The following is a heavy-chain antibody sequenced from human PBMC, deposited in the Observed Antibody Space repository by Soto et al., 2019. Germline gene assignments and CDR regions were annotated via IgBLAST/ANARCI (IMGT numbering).Heavy chain of an antibody. V-gene: IGHV1-18*01. D-gene: IGHD6-19*01. J-gene: IGHJ4*02. CDR3: ERDIMYSSGWRQFDY. Sequence: RASVKVSCKASGYTFTSYGISWVRQAPGQGLEWMGWISAYNGNTNYAQKLQGRVTMTTDTSTSTAYMELRSLRSDDTAVYYCERDIMYSSGWRQFDYWGEGTLVTVSS. CDR1: GYTFTSYG. CDR2: ISAYNGNT.